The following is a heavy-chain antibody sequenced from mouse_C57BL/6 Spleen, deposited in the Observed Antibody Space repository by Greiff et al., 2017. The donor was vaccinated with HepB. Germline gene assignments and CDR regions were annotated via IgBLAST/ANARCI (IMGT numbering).Heavy chain of an antibody. CDR3: ARDGYYEAMDY. CDR1: GYAFSSYW. J-gene: IGHJ4*01. CDR2: IYPGDGDT. V-gene: IGHV1-80*01. D-gene: IGHD2-3*01. Sequence: QVQLQQSGAELVKPGASVKISCKASGYAFSSYWMNWVKQRPGKGLEWIGQIYPGDGDTNYNGKFKGKATLTADKSSSTAYMQLSSLTSEDSAVYFCARDGYYEAMDYWGQGTSVTVSS.